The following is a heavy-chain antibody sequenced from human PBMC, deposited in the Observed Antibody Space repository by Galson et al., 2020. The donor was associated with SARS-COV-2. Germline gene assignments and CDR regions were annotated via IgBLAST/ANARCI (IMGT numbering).Heavy chain of an antibody. CDR2: INPNSGGT. CDR3: ARYRDGYNYNWFDP. CDR1: GYTFTGYY. Sequence: ASVKVSCKASGYTFTGYYMHWVRQAPGQGLEWMGWINPNSGGTNYAQKFQGRVTMTRDTSISTAYMELSRLRSDDTAVYYCARYRDGYNYNWFDPWGQGTLVTVSS. D-gene: IGHD5-12*01. J-gene: IGHJ5*02. V-gene: IGHV1-2*02.